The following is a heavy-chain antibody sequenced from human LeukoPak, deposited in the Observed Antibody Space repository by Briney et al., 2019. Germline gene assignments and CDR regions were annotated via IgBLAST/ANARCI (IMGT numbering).Heavy chain of an antibody. CDR3: VETYSSGWYLFDY. J-gene: IGHJ4*02. CDR1: GFTFSSYW. D-gene: IGHD6-19*01. V-gene: IGHV3-7*01. Sequence: GGSLRLSCAASGFTFSSYWMSWIRQAPGKGLEWVANIKQDGSEENYVDSVKGRFTISRDNSKNTLYLQMNSLRAEDMALYYCVETYSSGWYLFDYWGQGTLVTVSS. CDR2: IKQDGSEE.